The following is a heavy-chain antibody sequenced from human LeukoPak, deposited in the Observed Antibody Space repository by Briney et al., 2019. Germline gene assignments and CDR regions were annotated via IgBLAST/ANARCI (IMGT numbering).Heavy chain of an antibody. CDR3: ARESIAAAGKYYYYYMDV. Sequence: SGTLPLTCTASGGTLSNYDWNWIRQPPGKGLEWIGYIYHSGSTNYNPSLKSRVTISVDTSKNQFSLKLSSVTAADTAVYYCARESIAAAGKYYYYYMDVWGKGTTVTVSS. J-gene: IGHJ6*03. D-gene: IGHD6-13*01. CDR2: IYHSGST. CDR1: GGTLSNYD. V-gene: IGHV4-59*12.